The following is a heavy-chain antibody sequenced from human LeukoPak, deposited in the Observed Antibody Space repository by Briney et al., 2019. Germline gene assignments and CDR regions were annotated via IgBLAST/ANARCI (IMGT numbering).Heavy chain of an antibody. J-gene: IGHJ4*02. CDR3: ATRYDFWSGYFAY. CDR1: GGSFSGYY. Sequence: SETLPLTCAVYGGSFSGYYWGWIRQPPGKGLEWIGEINHSGSTNYNPSLKSRVNISVDTSKNQFSLKLSSVTAADTAVYYCATRYDFWSGYFAYWGQGTLVTVSS. CDR2: INHSGST. D-gene: IGHD3-3*01. V-gene: IGHV4-34*01.